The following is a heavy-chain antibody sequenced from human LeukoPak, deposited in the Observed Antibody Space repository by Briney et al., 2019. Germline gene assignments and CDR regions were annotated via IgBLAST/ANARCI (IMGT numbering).Heavy chain of an antibody. D-gene: IGHD3-22*01. CDR1: GYTFTSYY. J-gene: IGHJ5*02. CDR3: ARDSVAITMIVVVWNWFDP. Sequence: ASVKVSCKASGYTFTSYYMHWVRQAPGQGLEWMGIINPSDGSTSYAQKFQGRVTMTRDTSTSTVYMELSSLRSKDTAVYYCARDSVAITMIVVVWNWFDPWGQGTLVTVSS. V-gene: IGHV1-46*01. CDR2: INPSDGST.